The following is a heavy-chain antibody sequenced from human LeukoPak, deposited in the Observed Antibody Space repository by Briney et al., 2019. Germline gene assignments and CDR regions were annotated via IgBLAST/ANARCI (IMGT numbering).Heavy chain of an antibody. V-gene: IGHV4-59*01. CDR1: GGSISSYY. D-gene: IGHD5-18*01. CDR2: IYYTGST. Sequence: PSETLSLTCTVSGGSISSYYWSWIRQPPGKGLEWIGYIYYTGSTNYNPSLKSRVTISVDSSKNQFSLKLSSVTAADTAVYYCARTTEGGYTYDYFYYYYMDVWGKGTTVTISS. J-gene: IGHJ6*03. CDR3: ARTTEGGYTYDYFYYYYMDV.